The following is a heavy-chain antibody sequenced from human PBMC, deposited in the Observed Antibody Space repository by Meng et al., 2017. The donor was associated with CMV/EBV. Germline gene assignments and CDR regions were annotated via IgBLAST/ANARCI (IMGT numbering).Heavy chain of an antibody. CDR1: GGSICSYS. CDR3: ARHGDTAMVVGIDY. V-gene: IGHV4-4*07. CDR2: IYTSGST. D-gene: IGHD5-18*01. J-gene: IGHJ4*02. Sequence: WARGMGKPPSVLSPPSPDSGGSICSYSRRWIRQPAGKGLGWIGLIYTSGSTNHTPSLKSRVTMSVDTSKNQFSLKLSSVTAADTAVYYCARHGDTAMVVGIDYWGQGTLVTVSS.